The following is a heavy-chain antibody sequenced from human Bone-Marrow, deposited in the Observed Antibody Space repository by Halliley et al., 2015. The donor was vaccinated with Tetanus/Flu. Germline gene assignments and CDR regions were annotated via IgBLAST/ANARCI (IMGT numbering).Heavy chain of an antibody. CDR3: ATGERGPAWARPPDV. V-gene: IGHV4-4*02. Sequence: WFGDIYPPGAPNYRPSLKSRVTISVDKSKGQFSLNVTSVSAADTAVYYCATGERGPAWARPPDVWGQGTTVTVSS. CDR2: IYPPGAP. J-gene: IGHJ6*02. D-gene: IGHD3-16*01.